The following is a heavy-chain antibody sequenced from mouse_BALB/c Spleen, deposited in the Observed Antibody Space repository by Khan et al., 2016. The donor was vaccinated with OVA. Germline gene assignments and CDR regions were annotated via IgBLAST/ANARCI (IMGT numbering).Heavy chain of an antibody. CDR2: ICTSSGYT. CDR3: ARGGYDGDNDY. CDR1: GYTFTDYA. J-gene: IGHJ2*03. D-gene: IGHD2-3*01. V-gene: IGHV1S137*01. Sequence: VQLQQSGPELVRPGVSVKLSCKGSGYTFTDYALHWLMQRHAKCLVWIGIICTSSGYTNSNQQFNGKATMTVHKSSSTAYMELLRLTSEDSAISYRARGGYDGDNDYWGQGS.